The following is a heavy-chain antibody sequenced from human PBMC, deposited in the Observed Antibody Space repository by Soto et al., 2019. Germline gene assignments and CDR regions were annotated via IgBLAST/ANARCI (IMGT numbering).Heavy chain of an antibody. Sequence: SETLSLTCTVSGGSISSYYWSWIRQPPGKGLEWIGYIYYSGSTNYNPSLKSRVTISVDTSKNQFSLKLSSVTAADTAVYYCARSYYYDSWFDPWGQGTLVTVSS. CDR2: IYYSGST. J-gene: IGHJ5*02. CDR3: ARSYYYDSWFDP. CDR1: GGSISSYY. V-gene: IGHV4-59*01. D-gene: IGHD3-22*01.